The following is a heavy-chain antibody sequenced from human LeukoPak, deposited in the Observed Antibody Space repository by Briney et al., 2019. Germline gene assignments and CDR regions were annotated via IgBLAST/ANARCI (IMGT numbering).Heavy chain of an antibody. Sequence: SGGSLRLSCAASGFTFDDYAMHWVRQAPGKGLEWVSGISWNSGSIGYADFVKGRFTISRDNAKNTLYLQMNSLRADDTAVYYCARDRMMDNYYYYYMDVWGKGTTVTVSS. V-gene: IGHV3-9*01. D-gene: IGHD3-16*01. CDR2: ISWNSGSI. CDR3: ARDRMMDNYYYYYMDV. J-gene: IGHJ6*03. CDR1: GFTFDDYA.